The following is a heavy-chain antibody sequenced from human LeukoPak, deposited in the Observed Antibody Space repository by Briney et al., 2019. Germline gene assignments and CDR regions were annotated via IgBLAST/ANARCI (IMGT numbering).Heavy chain of an antibody. J-gene: IGHJ6*02. CDR2: INHSGST. CDR1: GGSFSGYY. D-gene: IGHD3-10*01. V-gene: IGHV4-34*01. Sequence: MSSETLSLTCAVYGGSFSGYYWSWIRQPPGKGLEWMGEINHSGSTNYNPSLKSRVTISVDTSKNQFSLTLSYVTAADTAVYYCPRTPALWVRGADRGPYYYSGMDVWGQGPTVTVSS. CDR3: PRTPALWVRGADRGPYYYSGMDV.